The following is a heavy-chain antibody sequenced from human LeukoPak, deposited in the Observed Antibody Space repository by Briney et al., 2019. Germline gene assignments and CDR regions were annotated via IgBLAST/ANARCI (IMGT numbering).Heavy chain of an antibody. CDR3: GPRGSGPP. D-gene: IGHD3-10*01. CDR2: ISSNGGTR. CDR1: GFTFSTYA. V-gene: IGHV3-64D*06. J-gene: IGHJ5*02. Sequence: GGSLRLSCSASGFTFSTYAMHWVRQAPGKGLEYVSAISSNGGTRYYADSVKGRFTISRDNSKNTLYLQMSRLRAEDTAVYYCGPRGSGPPWGQGTLVTVSS.